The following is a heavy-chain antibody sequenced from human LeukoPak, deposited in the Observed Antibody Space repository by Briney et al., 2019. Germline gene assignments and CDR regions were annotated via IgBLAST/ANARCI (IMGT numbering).Heavy chain of an antibody. J-gene: IGHJ4*02. CDR2: ISAYNGNT. CDR3: ARVPRSDYDFWSGSAY. V-gene: IGHV1-18*01. Sequence: GASVKVSCKASGYIFTSYDINWVRQAPGQGLEWMGWISAYNGNTKYAQKLQGRVTMTTDTSTSTAYMELRSLRSDDTAVYYCARVPRSDYDFWSGSAYWGQGTLVTVSS. D-gene: IGHD3-3*01. CDR1: GYIFTSYD.